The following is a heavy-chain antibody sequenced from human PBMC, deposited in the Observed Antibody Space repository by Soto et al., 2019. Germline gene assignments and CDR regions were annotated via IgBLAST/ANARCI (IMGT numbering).Heavy chain of an antibody. CDR2: ISGSGGST. Sequence: EVQLLESGGGLVQPGGSLRLSCAASGFTFSSYAMSWVRQAPGKGLEWVSAISGSGGSTYYADSVKGRFTIYRDNSKNTLYLQMNSLRAEDTAVYYCAKDKQSHGGNPDAFDIWGQGTMVTVSS. D-gene: IGHD2-15*01. V-gene: IGHV3-23*01. CDR3: AKDKQSHGGNPDAFDI. J-gene: IGHJ3*02. CDR1: GFTFSSYA.